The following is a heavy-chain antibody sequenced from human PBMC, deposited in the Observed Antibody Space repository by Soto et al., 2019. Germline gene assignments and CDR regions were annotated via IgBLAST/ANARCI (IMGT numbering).Heavy chain of an antibody. V-gene: IGHV1-2*02. D-gene: IGHD3-22*01. Sequence: KVSCKASACTFTDHYLHWVRQAPGQGLEWMGWINPISGGTDYAQNFQGRVTMTRDTSISTAYMELSSLRSDDTAVYYCAREIYYYDNIGYYPPPGYWGQGTLVTVSS. J-gene: IGHJ4*02. CDR1: ACTFTDHY. CDR2: INPISGGT. CDR3: AREIYYYDNIGYYPPPGY.